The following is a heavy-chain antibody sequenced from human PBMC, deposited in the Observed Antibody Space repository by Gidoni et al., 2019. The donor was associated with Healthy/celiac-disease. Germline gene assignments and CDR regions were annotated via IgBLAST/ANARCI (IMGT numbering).Heavy chain of an antibody. J-gene: IGHJ6*02. CDR3: ARFRHSNTYYYYGMDV. Sequence: EVQLVETGGGLIQPGGSLRLSCAASGFTVSSNYMSWVRQAPGKGLEWVSVIYSGGSTYDADSVKGRFTISRDNSKNTLYLQMNSLRAEDTAVYYCARFRHSNTYYYYGMDVWGQGTTVTVSS. CDR1: GFTVSSNY. D-gene: IGHD4-4*01. V-gene: IGHV3-53*02. CDR2: IYSGGST.